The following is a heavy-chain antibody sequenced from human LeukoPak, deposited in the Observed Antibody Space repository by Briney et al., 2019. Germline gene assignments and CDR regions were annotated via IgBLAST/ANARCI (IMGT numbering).Heavy chain of an antibody. J-gene: IGHJ4*02. V-gene: IGHV4-34*01. Sequence: SETLSLTCAVYGGSFSGYYWSWLRQPPGKGLEWIGEINHSGSTNYNPSLKSRVTISVDTSKNQFSLKLSSVTAADTALYYCARGTPPPTYYYDSSGYYYFDYWGQGTLVTVSS. CDR2: INHSGST. CDR1: GGSFSGYY. CDR3: ARGTPPPTYYYDSSGYYYFDY. D-gene: IGHD3-22*01.